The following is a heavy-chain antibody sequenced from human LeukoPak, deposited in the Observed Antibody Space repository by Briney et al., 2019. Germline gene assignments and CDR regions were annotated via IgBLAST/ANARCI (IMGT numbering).Heavy chain of an antibody. V-gene: IGHV1-2*02. CDR3: ARGYSSSWFDAFDI. D-gene: IGHD6-13*01. J-gene: IGHJ3*02. Sequence: ASVKVSCKASGYTFTVYYMHWVRQAPGQGLEWMGWINPNSGGTNYAQKFQGRVTMTRDTSISTAYMELSGLRSDDTAVYYCARGYSSSWFDAFDIWGQGTMVTVSS. CDR1: GYTFTVYY. CDR2: INPNSGGT.